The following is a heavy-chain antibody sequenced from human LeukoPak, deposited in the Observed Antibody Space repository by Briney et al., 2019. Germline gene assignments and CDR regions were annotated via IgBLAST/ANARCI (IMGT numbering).Heavy chain of an antibody. Sequence: SETLSLTCTVSGGSISTYYWSWIRQPPGKGLEWIGYIYYSGSTNYNPSLKGRVTISVDTSKNQFSLKLSSVTAADTAVYYCARHSSWIQLLFDYWGQGTLVTVSS. D-gene: IGHD5-18*01. CDR2: IYYSGST. CDR1: GGSISTYY. CDR3: ARHSSWIQLLFDY. V-gene: IGHV4-59*08. J-gene: IGHJ4*02.